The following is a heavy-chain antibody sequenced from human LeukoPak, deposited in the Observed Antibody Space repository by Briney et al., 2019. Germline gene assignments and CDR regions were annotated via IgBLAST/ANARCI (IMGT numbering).Heavy chain of an antibody. Sequence: GESLKISCKASGYSFTNYWISWVRPMPGKGLEWMGLIYPGDSDTRYSPSFRGQVTISADKSISTTYLQWSSLKASDTAIYYCARPSPYTSGWYSGVDYWGQGTLVTVSS. CDR3: ARPSPYTSGWYSGVDY. J-gene: IGHJ4*02. V-gene: IGHV5-51*01. CDR1: GYSFTNYW. CDR2: IYPGDSDT. D-gene: IGHD6-19*01.